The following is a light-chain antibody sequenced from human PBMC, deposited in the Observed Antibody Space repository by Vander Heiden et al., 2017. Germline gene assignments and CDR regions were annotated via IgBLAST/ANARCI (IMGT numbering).Light chain of an antibody. CDR1: SSNIGAGYD. V-gene: IGLV1-40*01. CDR2: VNN. CDR3: QSYDSSLSAVV. J-gene: IGLJ2*01. Sequence: QSVLTQPPSVSGAPGQRVTISCTGSSSNIGAGYDVQWYQQLPGTAPKLLIYVNNNRPSGVPDRFSGSKSGTSDSLAITGLQAEDEADYYCQSYDSSLSAVVFGGGTKLTVL.